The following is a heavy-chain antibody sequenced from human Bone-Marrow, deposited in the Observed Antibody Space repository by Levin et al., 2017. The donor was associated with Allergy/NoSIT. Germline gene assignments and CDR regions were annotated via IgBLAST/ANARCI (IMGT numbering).Heavy chain of an antibody. CDR3: AKGRSVVRGVITPLDY. CDR2: ISYDGSNK. D-gene: IGHD3-10*01. CDR1: GFTFSSYG. V-gene: IGHV3-30*18. J-gene: IGHJ4*02. Sequence: GGSLRLSCAASGFTFSSYGMHWVRQAPGKGLEWVAVISYDGSNKYYADSVKGRFTISRDNSKNTLYLQMNSLRAEDTAVYYCAKGRSVVRGVITPLDYWGQGTLVTVSS.